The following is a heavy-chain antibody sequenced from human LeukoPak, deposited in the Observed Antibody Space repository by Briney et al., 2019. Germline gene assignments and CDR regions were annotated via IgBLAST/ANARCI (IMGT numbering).Heavy chain of an antibody. Sequence: GGSLRLSCAASGFTFSSYAMSWVRQAPGKGREGVSAISGSGGSTYYADSVKGRFTISRDNSKNTLYLQMNSLRAEDTAVYYCAKDLDSSGYYYDYWGQGTLVTVSS. D-gene: IGHD3-22*01. CDR3: AKDLDSSGYYYDY. V-gene: IGHV3-23*01. CDR2: ISGSGGST. J-gene: IGHJ4*02. CDR1: GFTFSSYA.